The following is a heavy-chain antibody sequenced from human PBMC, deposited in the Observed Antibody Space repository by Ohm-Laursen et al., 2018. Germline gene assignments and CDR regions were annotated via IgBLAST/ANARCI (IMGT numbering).Heavy chain of an antibody. CDR2: IYYSGST. Sequence: SQTLSLTCSVSGGSISNYYWSWIRQPPGKGLEWIGYIYYSGSTNYNPSLKSRVTMSVDTSKNQFSLKLSSVTAADTAVYYCARGSSTSCCNWFDPWGQGTLVTVSS. D-gene: IGHD2-2*01. CDR1: GGSISNYY. V-gene: IGHV4-59*12. CDR3: ARGSSTSCCNWFDP. J-gene: IGHJ5*02.